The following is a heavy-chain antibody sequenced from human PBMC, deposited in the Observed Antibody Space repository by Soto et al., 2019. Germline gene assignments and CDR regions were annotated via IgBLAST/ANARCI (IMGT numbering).Heavy chain of an antibody. Sequence: QVQLVESGGGLVKPGGSLRLSCAASGFTFSDYYMSWIRQAPGKGLEWVSYISSSSSYTNYADSVKGGFTISRDNAKNSLYLQMNSLRAEDTAVYYCARDHHRYSGYDYVDYWGQGTLVTVSS. D-gene: IGHD5-12*01. J-gene: IGHJ4*02. CDR3: ARDHHRYSGYDYVDY. CDR1: GFTFSDYY. V-gene: IGHV3-11*05. CDR2: ISSSSSYT.